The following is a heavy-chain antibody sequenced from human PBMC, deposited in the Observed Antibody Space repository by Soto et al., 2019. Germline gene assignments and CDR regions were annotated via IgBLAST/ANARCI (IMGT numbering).Heavy chain of an antibody. D-gene: IGHD3-3*01. Sequence: GASVKVSCKASGYTFTSYGISWVRQAPGQGLEWMGWISAYNGNTNYAQKLQGRVTMTTDTSTSTAYMELRSLRSDDTAVYYRARRGYDFWSGYLYYFDYWGQGTLVTVSS. V-gene: IGHV1-18*01. CDR3: ARRGYDFWSGYLYYFDY. J-gene: IGHJ4*02. CDR2: ISAYNGNT. CDR1: GYTFTSYG.